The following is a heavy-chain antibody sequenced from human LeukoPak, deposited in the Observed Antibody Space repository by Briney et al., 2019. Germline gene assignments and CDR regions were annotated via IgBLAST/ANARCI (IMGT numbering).Heavy chain of an antibody. CDR2: SSSSGSTI. Sequence: GGSLRLSCAASGFTFSGYEMKWVRQAPGKGLEWVSYSSSSGSTIYYAASVKGRFTISRDNAKNSLYLQMNSLRGEDTAVYYCARGGAEQQWDNNCFDPWGQGTLVTVSS. D-gene: IGHD6-13*01. V-gene: IGHV3-48*03. J-gene: IGHJ5*02. CDR3: ARGGAEQQWDNNCFDP. CDR1: GFTFSGYE.